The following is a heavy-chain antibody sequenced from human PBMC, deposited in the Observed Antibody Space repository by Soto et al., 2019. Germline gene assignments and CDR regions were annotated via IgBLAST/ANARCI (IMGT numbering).Heavy chain of an antibody. V-gene: IGHV3-23*01. Sequence: HPGGSLRLSCAASGFTFSSYAMSWVRQAPGKGLEWVSAISGSGGSTYYADSVKGRFTISRDNSKNTLYLQMNSLRAEDTAVYYCATGGYDFWSGIIAHDYWGQGTLVTVSS. CDR1: GFTFSSYA. D-gene: IGHD3-3*01. J-gene: IGHJ4*02. CDR3: ATGGYDFWSGIIAHDY. CDR2: ISGSGGST.